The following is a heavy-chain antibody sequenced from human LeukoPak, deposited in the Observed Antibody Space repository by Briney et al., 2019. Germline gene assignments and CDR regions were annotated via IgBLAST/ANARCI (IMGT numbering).Heavy chain of an antibody. D-gene: IGHD3-10*01. V-gene: IGHV3-7*01. CDR1: GFTLSSYW. J-gene: IGHJ5*02. Sequence: GGSLRLSCAASGFTLSSYWMSWVRQAPGKGLEGVANIKQDGSEKYYVDSVKGRFTISRDNAKNSLYLQMNSLRAEDTAVYYCARDRLIWFGESPNWFAPWGQGTLVTVSS. CDR2: IKQDGSEK. CDR3: ARDRLIWFGESPNWFAP.